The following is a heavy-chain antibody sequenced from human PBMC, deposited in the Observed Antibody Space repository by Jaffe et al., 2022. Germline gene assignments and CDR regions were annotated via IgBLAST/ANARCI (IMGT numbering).Heavy chain of an antibody. V-gene: IGHV3-30*02. J-gene: IGHJ4*02. CDR3: AKDWDIVVVPAASEYFDY. CDR2: IRYDGSNK. Sequence: QVQLVESGGGVVQPGGSLRLSCAASGFTFSSYGMHWVRQAPGKGLEWVAFIRYDGSNKYYADSVKGRFTISRDNSKNTLYLQMNSLRAEDTAVYYCAKDWDIVVVPAASEYFDYWGQGTLVTVSS. CDR1: GFTFSSYG. D-gene: IGHD2-2*01.